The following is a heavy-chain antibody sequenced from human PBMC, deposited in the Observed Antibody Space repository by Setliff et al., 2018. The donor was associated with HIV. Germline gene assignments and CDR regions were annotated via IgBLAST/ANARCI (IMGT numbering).Heavy chain of an antibody. D-gene: IGHD6-13*01. CDR3: AVAAAGFYYFDY. V-gene: IGHV3-30*14. CDR2: ISYDGNIK. Sequence: GGSLRLSCAGSGFTFNTCAMNWVRQAPGKGLEWVAVISYDGNIKYYADSVKGRFTISRDNSKNTLNLQMNSLRAEDTAVYYCAVAAAGFYYFDYWGQGTLVTVS. J-gene: IGHJ4*02. CDR1: GFTFNTCA.